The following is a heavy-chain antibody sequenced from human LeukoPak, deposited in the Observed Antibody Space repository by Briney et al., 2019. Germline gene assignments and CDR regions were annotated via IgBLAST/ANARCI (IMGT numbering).Heavy chain of an antibody. Sequence: GGSLRLSCAASGFTFSSYWMSWVRQAPGKGLEWVANIKQDGSEKYYVDSVKGRFTISRDNAKNSLYVQMNSLRAEDTAVYYCARADGSGSYSYYYYYGMDVWGQGTTVTVSS. CDR2: IKQDGSEK. CDR1: GFTFSSYW. V-gene: IGHV3-7*01. CDR3: ARADGSGSYSYYYYYGMDV. D-gene: IGHD3-10*01. J-gene: IGHJ6*02.